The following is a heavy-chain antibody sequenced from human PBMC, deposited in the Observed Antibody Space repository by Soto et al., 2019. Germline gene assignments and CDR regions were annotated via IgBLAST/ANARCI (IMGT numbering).Heavy chain of an antibody. J-gene: IGHJ5*02. CDR1: GGSISSGGYS. CDR2: TYHSGST. V-gene: IGHV4-30-2*01. CDR3: SRVPGP. Sequence: SETLSLTCTVSGGSISSGGYSWSWIRQPPGKGLEWIGYTYHSGSTYYNPSLKSRVTISVDRSKNQFSLKLSSVTAADTAVYYCSRVPGPWGQGTLVTVSS.